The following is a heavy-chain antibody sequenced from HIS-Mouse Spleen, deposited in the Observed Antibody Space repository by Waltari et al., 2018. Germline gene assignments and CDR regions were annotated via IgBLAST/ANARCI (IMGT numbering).Heavy chain of an antibody. D-gene: IGHD6-13*01. V-gene: IGHV3-21*01. CDR3: ARAGIAAAYYFDY. Sequence: EVQLVESGGGLVKAGGALILACAGPDFTFRSYRRNGVRQAPGKGLELVSSISSSSSYIYYADSVKGRFTISRDNAKNSLYLQMNSLRAEDTAVYYCARAGIAAAYYFDYWGQGTLVTVSS. J-gene: IGHJ4*02. CDR2: ISSSSSYI. CDR1: DFTFRSYR.